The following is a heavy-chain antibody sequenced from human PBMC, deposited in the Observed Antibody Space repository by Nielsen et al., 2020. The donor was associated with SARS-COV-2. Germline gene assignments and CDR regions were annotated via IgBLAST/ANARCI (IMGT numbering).Heavy chain of an antibody. V-gene: IGHV1-46*01. CDR2: INPSGGST. CDR1: GYTFTSYY. D-gene: IGHD1-20*01. Sequence: ASVKVSCKASGYTFTSYYMHWVRQAPGQGLEWMGIINPSGGSTSYAQKFQGRVTMTRDTSTSTVYMELSSLRSEDTAVYYCAREGNWNYEYYGMDVWGQGTTVTVSS. J-gene: IGHJ6*02. CDR3: AREGNWNYEYYGMDV.